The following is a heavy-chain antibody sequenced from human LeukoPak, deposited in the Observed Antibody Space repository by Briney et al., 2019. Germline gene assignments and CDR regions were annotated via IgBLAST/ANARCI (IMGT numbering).Heavy chain of an antibody. CDR2: IYHSGST. V-gene: IGHV4-38-2*02. CDR1: GYSISSGYY. D-gene: IGHD1-7*01. CDR3: ARERLELRRWFDP. J-gene: IGHJ5*02. Sequence: PSETLSLTCAVSGYSISSGYYWGWIRHRPGTGLEWIGSIYHSGSTYYNPSLKSRVTISVDTSKNQFSLKLSSVTAADTAVYYCARERLELRRWFDPWGQGTLVTVSS.